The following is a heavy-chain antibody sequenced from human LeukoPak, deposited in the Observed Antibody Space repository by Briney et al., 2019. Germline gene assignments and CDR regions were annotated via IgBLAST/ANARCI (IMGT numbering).Heavy chain of an antibody. CDR3: ARADTLIIVGASVVDY. CDR2: INPGNGDT. Sequence: ASVKVPCKTSGYSFTSQDMHWVRQAPGQSLEWMGCINPGNGDTKYSQEFQGRVTITRDTSATTAYMELSSLRSDDMAVYYCARADTLIIVGASVVDYWGQGTQVTVSS. CDR1: GYSFTSQD. V-gene: IGHV1-3*03. D-gene: IGHD1-26*01. J-gene: IGHJ4*02.